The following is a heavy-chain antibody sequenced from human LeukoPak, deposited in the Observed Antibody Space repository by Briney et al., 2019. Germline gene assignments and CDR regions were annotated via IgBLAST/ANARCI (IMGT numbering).Heavy chain of an antibody. CDR3: ARDHATGSAYYYYMDV. J-gene: IGHJ6*03. V-gene: IGHV1-69*13. CDR1: GGTFSSYA. Sequence: ASVKVSCKASGGTFSSYAISWVRQAPGQGLEWMGGIIPIFGTANYAQKFQGRVTITADESTSTPYMELSSLRSEDTAVYYCARDHATGSAYYYYMDVWGKGTTVTVSS. CDR2: IIPIFGTA. D-gene: IGHD2-15*01.